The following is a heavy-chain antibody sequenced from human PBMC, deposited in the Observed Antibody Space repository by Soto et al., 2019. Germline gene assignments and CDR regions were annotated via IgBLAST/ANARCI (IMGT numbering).Heavy chain of an antibody. V-gene: IGHV4-34*01. Sequence: SETLSLTCAVYGGSFSGYYWSWIRQPPGKGLEWIGEINHSGSTNYNPSLKSRVTISVDTSKNQFSLKLSSVTAADTAVYYCARGPPPRRRVVITYNWFDPWGQGTLVTVSS. CDR1: GGSFSGYY. CDR2: INHSGST. J-gene: IGHJ5*02. CDR3: ARGPPPRRRVVITYNWFDP. D-gene: IGHD3-22*01.